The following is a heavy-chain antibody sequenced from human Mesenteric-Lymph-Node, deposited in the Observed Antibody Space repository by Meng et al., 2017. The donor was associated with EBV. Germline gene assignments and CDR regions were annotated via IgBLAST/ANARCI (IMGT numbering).Heavy chain of an antibody. CDR2: IFSSGST. V-gene: IGHV4-61*03. Sequence: LWGAGPGLVKPSETLSLPCPVAGGSVNSGSYYWSWIRQPPGKGLQWIGYIFSSGSTNYNPSFKSRVTISVDMSKNHFSLRLTSVTPADTAVYYCARGYGSGSYRYFDYWGQGTLVTVSS. D-gene: IGHD3-10*01. CDR3: ARGYGSGSYRYFDY. J-gene: IGHJ4*02. CDR1: GGSVNSGSYY.